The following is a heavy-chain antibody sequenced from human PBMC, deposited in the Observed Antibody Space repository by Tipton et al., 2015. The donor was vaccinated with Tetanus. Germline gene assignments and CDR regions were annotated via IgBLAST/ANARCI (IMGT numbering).Heavy chain of an antibody. J-gene: IGHJ2*01. Sequence: TLSLTCIVSGGSISSGAYYWSWIRQHPGKGLEWIGYIYYSGSTFYNPSLKSRVTISVDTSKNQFSLKLSSVTAADTAVYYCARTQPIGWYFDLWGRGTLLTVSS. CDR3: ARTQPIGWYFDL. D-gene: IGHD1-1*01. CDR1: GGSISSGAYY. CDR2: IYYSGST. V-gene: IGHV4-31*03.